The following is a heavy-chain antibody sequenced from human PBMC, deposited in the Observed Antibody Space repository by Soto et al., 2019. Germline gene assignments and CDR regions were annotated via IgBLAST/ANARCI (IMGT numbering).Heavy chain of an antibody. CDR1: GFTFSSYA. J-gene: IGHJ4*02. D-gene: IGHD3-10*01. CDR3: AKESVYGSGSYYPDFDY. Sequence: GGSLRLSCAASGFTFSSYAMSWVRQAPGKGLEWVSAISGSGGSTYYADSVKGRFTISRDNSKNTLYLQMNSLRAEDTAVYYCAKESVYGSGSYYPDFDYWGQGTLVIVSS. V-gene: IGHV3-23*01. CDR2: ISGSGGST.